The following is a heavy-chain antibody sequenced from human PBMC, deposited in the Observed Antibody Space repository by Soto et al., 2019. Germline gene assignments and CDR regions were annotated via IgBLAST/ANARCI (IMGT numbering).Heavy chain of an antibody. CDR2: ISNDGSNK. CDR3: AKNWDSGYDSVYYFES. CDR1: GFIFSRHG. Sequence: GGSLRLSCAVSGFIFSRHGMHWVRQAPGKGLEWVAVISNDGSNKYYADSVKGRFTISRDNSKNTVYLQMNSLRPEDTAVYFCAKNWDSGYDSVYYFESWGQGTPVTVSS. V-gene: IGHV3-30*18. D-gene: IGHD5-12*01. J-gene: IGHJ4*02.